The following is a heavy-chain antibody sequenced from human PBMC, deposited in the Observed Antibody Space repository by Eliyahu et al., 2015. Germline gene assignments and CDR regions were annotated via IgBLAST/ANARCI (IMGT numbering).Heavy chain of an antibody. J-gene: IGHJ4*02. Sequence: EVHLVQSGAEVKEXGESXTXSCXXSGYNFGSXWXGWVRQMPGKGLEWMGIINPGDSETRYSPSFQGQVTVSADKSIRTAYLQWSSLKASDTAMYYCARTCSTSCWVDYWGQGTLVTVSS. D-gene: IGHD2-2*01. CDR2: INPGDSET. CDR3: ARTCSTSCWVDY. V-gene: IGHV5-51*01. CDR1: GYNFGSXW.